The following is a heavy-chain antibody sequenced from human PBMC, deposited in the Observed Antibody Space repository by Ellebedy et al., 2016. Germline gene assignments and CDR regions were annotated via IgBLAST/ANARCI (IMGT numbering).Heavy chain of an antibody. V-gene: IGHV3-23*01. CDR1: GFTFSSYA. CDR3: ANEAGWLQSHGFDY. Sequence: GESLKISXAASGFTFSSYAMSWVRQDPGKGLEWVSAISGSGGSTYYADSVKGRFTISRDNSKNTLYLQMNSLRAEDTAVYYCANEAGWLQSHGFDYWGQGTLVTVSS. J-gene: IGHJ4*02. CDR2: ISGSGGST. D-gene: IGHD5-24*01.